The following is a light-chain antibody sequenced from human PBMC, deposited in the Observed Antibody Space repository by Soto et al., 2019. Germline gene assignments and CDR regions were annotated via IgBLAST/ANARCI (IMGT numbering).Light chain of an antibody. J-gene: IGKJ1*01. V-gene: IGKV1-12*01. CDR3: QQYKSYST. Sequence: DIQITQSPSSLSSCLXDIXXXXXRASQGISSWLAWYQQKPGKAPKLLIYAASSLQSGVPSRFSGSGSGTDFTLTISSLQPEDFATYYCQQYKSYSTFGQGTKVDIK. CDR1: QGISSW. CDR2: AAS.